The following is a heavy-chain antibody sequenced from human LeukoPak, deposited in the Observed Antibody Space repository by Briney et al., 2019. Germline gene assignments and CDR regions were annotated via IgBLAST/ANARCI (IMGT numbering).Heavy chain of an antibody. J-gene: IGHJ4*02. Sequence: SETLSLTCTVSAGSINSGGYYWSWIRQHPGKSLEMIGYIYYTGSTYYNPSLKSRVTISLDTSKNQFSLKLSSVTAADTAVYYCARVPYYYDSSGYGPDFDYWGQGTLVTVSS. CDR3: ARVPYYYDSSGYGPDFDY. V-gene: IGHV4-31*03. CDR1: AGSINSGGYY. CDR2: IYYTGST. D-gene: IGHD3-22*01.